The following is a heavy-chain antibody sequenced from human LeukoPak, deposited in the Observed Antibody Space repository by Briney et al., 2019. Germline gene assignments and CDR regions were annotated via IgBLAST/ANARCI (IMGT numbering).Heavy chain of an antibody. V-gene: IGHV3-23*01. D-gene: IGHD4-17*01. CDR2: VSGIVGGT. Sequence: PGGTLRLSCAASGVTSSSDAISWAGHGPPQGLGWVSVVSGIVGGTSYAASVKSRFTISRDNSKNMLYLQMSGLSAEGTAVYYCAIDGGSYLYDFGVSGYLDYWGQGALVTVSS. CDR3: AIDGGSYLYDFGVSGYLDY. J-gene: IGHJ4*02. CDR1: GVTSSSDA.